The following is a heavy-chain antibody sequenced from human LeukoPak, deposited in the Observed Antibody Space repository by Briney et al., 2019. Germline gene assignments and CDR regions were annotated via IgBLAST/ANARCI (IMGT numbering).Heavy chain of an antibody. V-gene: IGHV4-39*01. CDR1: GGSISTSNYY. CDR2: IFYSGST. CDR3: ARARCGGDCYPNWFDP. Sequence: PSETLSLTCTVSGGSISTSNYYWGRIRQPPGKGLEWIGNIFYSGSTYYSPSLKSRVTISVDTSKNQFSLKLSSVTAADTAVYYCARARCGGDCYPNWFDPWGQGTLVTVSS. D-gene: IGHD2-21*02. J-gene: IGHJ5*02.